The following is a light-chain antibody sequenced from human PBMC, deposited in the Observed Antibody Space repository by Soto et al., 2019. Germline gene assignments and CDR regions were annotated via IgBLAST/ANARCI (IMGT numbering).Light chain of an antibody. V-gene: IGKV3-20*01. CDR1: QTVRNNY. CDR2: GAS. Sequence: EFVLTQSAGTLSLSPGERATLSCRASQTVRNNYLAWYQQKPGQAPRLLIYGASSRATGISDRFSGSGSGTDFTLTISRLEPEDFAVYYCQQFSSYPLTFGGGTKVDIK. CDR3: QQFSSYPLT. J-gene: IGKJ4*01.